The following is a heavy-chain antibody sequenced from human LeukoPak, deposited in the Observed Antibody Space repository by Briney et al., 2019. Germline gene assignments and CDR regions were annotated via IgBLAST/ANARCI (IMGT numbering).Heavy chain of an antibody. V-gene: IGHV3-21*01. CDR3: ARDRYYYDSSGYPTDY. D-gene: IGHD3-22*01. J-gene: IGHJ4*02. Sequence: GGSLRLSCAASGFTFSSYSMNWVRQAPGKGLEWVSSISSSSSYIYYADSVKGRFTIPRDNAKNSLYLQMNSLRAEDTAVYYCARDRYYYDSSGYPTDYWGQGTLVTVSS. CDR1: GFTFSSYS. CDR2: ISSSSSYI.